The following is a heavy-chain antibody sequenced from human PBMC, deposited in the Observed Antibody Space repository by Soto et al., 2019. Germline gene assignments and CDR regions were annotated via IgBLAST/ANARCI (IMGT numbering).Heavy chain of an antibody. V-gene: IGHV4-34*01. D-gene: IGHD6-13*01. Sequence: PSETLSLTCAVYGGSFSGYYWSWIRQPPGKGLEWIGEINHSGSTNYNPSLKSRVTISVDTSKNQFSLKLSSVTAADTAVYYCARNRGSSSLSWFDPWGQGTLVTVSS. CDR2: INHSGST. J-gene: IGHJ5*02. CDR1: GGSFSGYY. CDR3: ARNRGSSSLSWFDP.